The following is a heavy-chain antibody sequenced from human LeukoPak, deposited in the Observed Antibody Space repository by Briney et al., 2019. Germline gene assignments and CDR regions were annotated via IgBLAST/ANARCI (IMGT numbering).Heavy chain of an antibody. CDR2: ILEDGSTG. J-gene: IGHJ6*02. CDR1: GFTFRYYA. CDR3: VRDWGLDV. V-gene: IGHV3-30*04. Sequence: PGRSLRLSCAVSGFTFRYYAMQWGRQAPGKVPECVAVILEDGSTGYYIDSVKGSFTISRDNSKNTLHLQMNNLGVEDTAVYYCVRDWGLDVWGQGTTVTVSS.